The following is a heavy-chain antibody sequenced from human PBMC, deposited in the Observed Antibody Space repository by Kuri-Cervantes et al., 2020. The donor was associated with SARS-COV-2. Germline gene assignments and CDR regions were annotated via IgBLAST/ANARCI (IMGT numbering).Heavy chain of an antibody. Sequence: SVKVSCKASGYSFSSYDINWVRQAPGQGLEWMGGIIPIFGTANYAQKFQGRVTITADESTSTAYMELSSLRSEDTAVYYCASPAPRVIAAAGTGGRLLGPYYYYMDVWGKGTTVTVSS. V-gene: IGHV1-69*13. CDR1: GYSFSSYD. D-gene: IGHD6-13*01. CDR3: ASPAPRVIAAAGTGGRLLGPYYYYMDV. J-gene: IGHJ6*03. CDR2: IIPIFGTA.